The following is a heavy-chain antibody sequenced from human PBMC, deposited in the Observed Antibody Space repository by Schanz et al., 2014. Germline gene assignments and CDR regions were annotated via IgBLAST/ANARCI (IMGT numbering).Heavy chain of an antibody. CDR3: ARGYGDSPADF. V-gene: IGHV1-69*02. J-gene: IGHJ4*02. CDR2: IIPSLGLA. CDR1: RSTFSKYN. Sequence: QVQLVQSGAEVKKPGSSVKVSCKASRSTFSKYNIMWVRQVPGQGLEWMGRIIPSLGLAKYEQKFQDKVTITADTSTTTAYMELSGLRSEDTAVYYCARGYGDSPADFWGQGTLVTVAS. D-gene: IGHD4-17*01.